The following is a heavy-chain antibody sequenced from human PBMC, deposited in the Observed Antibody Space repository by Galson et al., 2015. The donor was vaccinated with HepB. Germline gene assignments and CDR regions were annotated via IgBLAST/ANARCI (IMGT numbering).Heavy chain of an antibody. J-gene: IGHJ6*03. CDR3: ARGHAQYYDFWSGYSGNHYYYYMDV. Sequence: SVTVSCKASGYTFTSYDINWVRQATGQGLEWMGWMNPNSGNTGYAQKFQGRVTMTRNTSISTAYMELSSLRSEDTAVYYCARGHAQYYDFWSGYSGNHYYYYMDVWGKGTTVTVSS. V-gene: IGHV1-8*01. D-gene: IGHD3-3*01. CDR2: MNPNSGNT. CDR1: GYTFTSYD.